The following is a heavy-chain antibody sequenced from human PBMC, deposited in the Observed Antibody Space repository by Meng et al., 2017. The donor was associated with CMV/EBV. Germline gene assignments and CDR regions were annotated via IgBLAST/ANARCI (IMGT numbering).Heavy chain of an antibody. CDR2: ISSSGSTL. CDR3: ARDGGYCSSTSCYYYYGMDV. CDR1: GFTFSSYE. V-gene: IGHV3-48*03. Sequence: GESLKISCAASGFTFSSYEMNWVRQAPGKGLEWVSYISSSGSTLYYADSVKGRFTISRDNAKNSLYLQMNSLRAEDTAVYYCARDGGYCSSTSCYYYYGMDVWGQGTTVTVSS. D-gene: IGHD2-2*01. J-gene: IGHJ6*02.